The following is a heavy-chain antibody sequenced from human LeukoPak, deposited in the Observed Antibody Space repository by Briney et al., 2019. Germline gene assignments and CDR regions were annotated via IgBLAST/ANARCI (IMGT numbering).Heavy chain of an antibody. CDR2: IIPIFGTA. V-gene: IGHV1-69*05. CDR1: GYTFTSYD. Sequence: GASVEVSCKASGYTFTSYDINWVRQATGQGLEWMGGIIPIFGTANYAQKFQGRVTITTDESTSTAYMELSSLRSEDTAVYYCARDNVLRSADAFDIWGQGTMVTVSS. CDR3: ARDNVLRSADAFDI. J-gene: IGHJ3*02. D-gene: IGHD3-3*01.